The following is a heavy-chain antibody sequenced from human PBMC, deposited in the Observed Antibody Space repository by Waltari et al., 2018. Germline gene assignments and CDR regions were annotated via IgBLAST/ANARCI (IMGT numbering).Heavy chain of an antibody. J-gene: IGHJ4*02. Sequence: EVQLLESGGGLVQPGGSLSLSCAASGFTFSSYAMSWVRQAPGKGLEWVSAISGSGDSTYYADSVKGRFTISRDNSKNTLYLQMNSLRAEDTAIYYCAKVIGSNWNRDYWGQGTLVTVSS. V-gene: IGHV3-23*01. CDR2: ISGSGDST. D-gene: IGHD1-20*01. CDR1: GFTFSSYA. CDR3: AKVIGSNWNRDY.